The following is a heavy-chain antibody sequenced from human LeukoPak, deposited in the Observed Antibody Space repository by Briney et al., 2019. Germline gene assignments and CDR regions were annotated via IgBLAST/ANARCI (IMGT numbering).Heavy chain of an antibody. Sequence: GGSLRLSCAASGFTFSSYWMSWVRQAPGKGLEWVANIKQDGSEKYYVDSVKGRFTISRDNSKNTLYLQMNSLRAEDTAVYYCWAGGVILSWGMDVWGQGTTVTVSS. J-gene: IGHJ6*02. D-gene: IGHD3-10*01. V-gene: IGHV3-7*01. CDR2: IKQDGSEK. CDR1: GFTFSSYW. CDR3: WAGGVILSWGMDV.